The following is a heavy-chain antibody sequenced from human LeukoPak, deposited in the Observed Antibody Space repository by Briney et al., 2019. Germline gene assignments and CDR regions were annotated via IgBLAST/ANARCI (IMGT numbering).Heavy chain of an antibody. CDR2: ISETSSHT. V-gene: IGHV3-21*06. CDR1: TFIFSSYS. Sequence: PGGSLRLSCAASTFIFSSYSMNWVRQAPGKGLEWVSYISETSSHTYYAASVKGRFTISRDNAKNSLYLQMNSLRAEDTGIYYCARDRAPRARIGGMDVWGQGTTVIVSS. CDR3: ARDRAPRARIGGMDV. D-gene: IGHD3-16*01. J-gene: IGHJ6*02.